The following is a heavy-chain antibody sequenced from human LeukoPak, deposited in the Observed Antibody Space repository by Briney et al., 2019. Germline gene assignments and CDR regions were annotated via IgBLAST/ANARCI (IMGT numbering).Heavy chain of an antibody. CDR3: ARHLRPADHCSSTSCHLFDP. D-gene: IGHD2-2*01. V-gene: IGHV5-51*01. CDR1: GYSFTSYW. CDR2: IYPGDSDT. Sequence: GESLKISCKGSGYSFTSYWIGWVRQMPGKGLEWMGIIYPGDSDTRYSPSFQGQVTISADKSISTAYLQWSSLKASDTAMYYCARHLRPADHCSSTSCHLFDPWGQGTLVTVSS. J-gene: IGHJ5*02.